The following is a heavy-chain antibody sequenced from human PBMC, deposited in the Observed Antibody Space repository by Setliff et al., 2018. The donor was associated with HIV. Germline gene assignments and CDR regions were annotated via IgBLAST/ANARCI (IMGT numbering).Heavy chain of an antibody. V-gene: IGHV4-39*07. CDR3: ARVRDPNWNYGMDV. J-gene: IGHJ6*02. D-gene: IGHD1-1*01. Sequence: LSLTCSVSGGSISGSSYYWGWIRQPPGKGLEWIGEINHSGSTSYNPSLKSRVTISVDTSKNQFSLKLNSITAAGTAIYFCARVRDPNWNYGMDVWGQGTTVTVAS. CDR1: GGSISGSSYY. CDR2: INHSGST.